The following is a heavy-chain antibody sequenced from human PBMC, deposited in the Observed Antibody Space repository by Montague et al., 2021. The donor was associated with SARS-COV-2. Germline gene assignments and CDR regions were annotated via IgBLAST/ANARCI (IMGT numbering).Heavy chain of an antibody. CDR1: GGSISNYY. V-gene: IGHV4-59*01. Sequence: SETLSLTCTVSGGSISNYYWSWIRQSSGKGLEWIAYMYYSGSTKYNPSLKSRATISVDTSKNQFSLTLSSMTAADTAVYYCARARGGTIFGVIGAYCGMDIWGQGTTVTVS. CDR2: MYYSGST. CDR3: ARARGGTIFGVIGAYCGMDI. J-gene: IGHJ6*02. D-gene: IGHD3-3*01.